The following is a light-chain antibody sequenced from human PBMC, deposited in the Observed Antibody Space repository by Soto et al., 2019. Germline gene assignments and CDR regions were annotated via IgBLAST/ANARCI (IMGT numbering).Light chain of an antibody. V-gene: IGKV3-20*01. CDR1: QSVSSSY. CDR2: GAS. CDR3: QQYGSSFTWT. Sequence: EIVLTQSPGTLSLSPGERATLSCRASQSVSSSYLAWYQQKPGQAPRLLIYGASSRATGIPDRFSGSGSGTDFTLTISRXXXXDFAVYYCQQYGSSFTWTFGQGTKVE. J-gene: IGKJ1*01.